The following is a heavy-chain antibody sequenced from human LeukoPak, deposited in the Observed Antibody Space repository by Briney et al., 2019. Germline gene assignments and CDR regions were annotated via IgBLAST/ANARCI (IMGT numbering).Heavy chain of an antibody. D-gene: IGHD3-10*01. J-gene: IGHJ3*02. V-gene: IGHV4-34*01. CDR1: GGSSSDYF. Sequence: PSETLSLTCAVYGGSSSDYFWSWVSQPPGRGLEWIGEINQSGSSTYNPSLKSRVTMSVDTSKNQLSLQMTSVTAADTAVYYCASIHQVRGSHTFDIWGQGTMVTVSS. CDR3: ASIHQVRGSHTFDI. CDR2: INQSGSS.